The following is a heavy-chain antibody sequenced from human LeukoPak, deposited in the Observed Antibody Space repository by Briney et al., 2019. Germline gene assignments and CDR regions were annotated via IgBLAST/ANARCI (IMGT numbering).Heavy chain of an antibody. CDR1: GFTFDDYA. D-gene: IGHD5-12*01. V-gene: IGHV3-9*01. J-gene: IGHJ4*02. CDR3: VTNGGGDSGYGNFDY. Sequence: PGGSLRLSCAASGFTFDDYAMHWVRQVPGKGLEWVSGTNWNSDSIGYAVRGRFTISRDNAKNSLYLQMNSLRVEDTALYYCVTNGGGDSGYGNFDYWGQGTLVTVSS. CDR2: TNWNSDSI.